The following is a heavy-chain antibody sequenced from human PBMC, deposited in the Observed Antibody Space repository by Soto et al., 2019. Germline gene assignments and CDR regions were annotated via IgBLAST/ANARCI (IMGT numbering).Heavy chain of an antibody. CDR3: ARVTHSSSWYYSGNYLEYYFDY. CDR1: GFTFSDYY. Sequence: QVQLVESGGGLVKPGGSLRLSCAASGFTFSDYYMTWIRQAPGKGLEWVSYISSSGSTIYYSDSVKGRFTISRDNAKNSLYLQMNSLRAEDTAVYYCARVTHSSSWYYSGNYLEYYFDYWGQGTLVTVSS. V-gene: IGHV3-11*01. D-gene: IGHD6-13*01. J-gene: IGHJ4*02. CDR2: ISSSGSTI.